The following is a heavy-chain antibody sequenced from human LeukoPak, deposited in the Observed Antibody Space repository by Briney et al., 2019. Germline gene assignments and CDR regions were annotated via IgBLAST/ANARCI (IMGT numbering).Heavy chain of an antibody. D-gene: IGHD5-24*01. CDR2: LNPNTGHA. J-gene: IGHJ4*02. V-gene: IGHV1-2*06. Sequence: ASVKVSCKVVAYDFTGYYVHWVRQAPGQGPEWMGRLNPNTGHAVYAFKFQGRVTITRDTSSNTAHMEVTRLTSDDTALYYCAKDRDGADRIVLWGQGTLVTVSS. CDR1: AYDFTGYY. CDR3: AKDRDGADRIVL.